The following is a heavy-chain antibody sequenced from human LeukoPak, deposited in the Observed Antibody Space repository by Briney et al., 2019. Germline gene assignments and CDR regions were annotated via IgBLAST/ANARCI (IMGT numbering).Heavy chain of an antibody. CDR1: GGSFSPYY. CDR2: INHSGST. CDR3: ARGGLYCGGDCHVDH. Sequence: PSETLSLTCAVYGGSFSPYYWSWIRQPPEKGLEWIGEINHSGSTNYNPSLKSRVTISVDTSKNQFSLKLGSVTAADTAVYYCARGGLYCGGDCHVDHWGQGSLVTVSS. D-gene: IGHD2-21*02. J-gene: IGHJ4*02. V-gene: IGHV4-34*01.